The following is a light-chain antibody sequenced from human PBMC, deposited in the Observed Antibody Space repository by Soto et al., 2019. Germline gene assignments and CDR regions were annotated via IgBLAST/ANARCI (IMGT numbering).Light chain of an antibody. V-gene: IGKV3-15*01. J-gene: IGKJ2*01. CDR3: QQYNNWPPYT. CDR2: GAS. Sequence: EIVMTQSPGTLSVSPGERGTLSCRASRNISSNLVWYQQKPGQAPRLLIYGASTRATDIPARFSGSGSGTEFTLTISSLQSEDFAVYYCQQYNNWPPYTFGQGTKLEIK. CDR1: RNISSN.